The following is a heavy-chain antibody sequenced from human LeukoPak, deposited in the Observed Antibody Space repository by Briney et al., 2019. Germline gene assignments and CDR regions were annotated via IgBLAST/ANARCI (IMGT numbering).Heavy chain of an antibody. D-gene: IGHD2-15*01. V-gene: IGHV4-34*01. J-gene: IGHJ6*02. CDR1: GGSLSGYS. CDR2: IDESGSI. CDR3: ARGHGGLGGMDG. Sequence: PSETLSLTCAVYGGSLSGYSWSWIRQPPGEGLQWIGEIDESGSINYNPSLKSRVTISVVTTKNQFSLQLSSLTAADTAVYYCARGHGGLGGMDGWGLGTTVIVS.